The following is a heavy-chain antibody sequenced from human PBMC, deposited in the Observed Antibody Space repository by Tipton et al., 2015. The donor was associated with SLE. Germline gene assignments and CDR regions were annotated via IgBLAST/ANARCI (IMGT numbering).Heavy chain of an antibody. D-gene: IGHD5-12*01. V-gene: IGHV3-23*01. CDR2: ITSRGGST. Sequence: SLRLSCAASGFTFSTSPFTWVRQAPGKGLEWVSGITSRGGSTYYADSVKGRFTISRDNSKNTLYLQMNSLRAEDTAVYYCARDKRVDDAFDIWGQGTMVTVSS. CDR3: ARDKRVDDAFDI. CDR1: GFTFSTSP. J-gene: IGHJ3*02.